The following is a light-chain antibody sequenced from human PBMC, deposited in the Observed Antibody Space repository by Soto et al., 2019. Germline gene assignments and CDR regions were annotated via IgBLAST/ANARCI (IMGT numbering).Light chain of an antibody. J-gene: IGKJ5*01. Sequence: EIAVTLYTDTLSLSTGERARLFCRASQSVSSSYLAWYQQKPGQAPRLLIYGASNRATGIPDRFSGSGSGTDFTLTISRLEPEDFAVYYCQQYGSSPITFCHGTRPEF. CDR2: GAS. V-gene: IGKV3-20*01. CDR1: QSVSSSY. CDR3: QQYGSSPIT.